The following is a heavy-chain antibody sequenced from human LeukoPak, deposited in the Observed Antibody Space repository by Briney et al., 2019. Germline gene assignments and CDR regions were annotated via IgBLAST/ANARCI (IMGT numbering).Heavy chain of an antibody. J-gene: IGHJ5*02. D-gene: IGHD2-8*01. Sequence: GASVKVSCKASGYTFTGYYKHWVRQAPGQGLEWMGWINPNSGGTNYAQKFQGRVTMTRDTSISTAYMELSRLRSDDTAVYYCARVGYECMPLGWFDPWGQGTLVTVSS. CDR3: ARVGYECMPLGWFDP. V-gene: IGHV1-2*02. CDR1: GYTFTGYY. CDR2: INPNSGGT.